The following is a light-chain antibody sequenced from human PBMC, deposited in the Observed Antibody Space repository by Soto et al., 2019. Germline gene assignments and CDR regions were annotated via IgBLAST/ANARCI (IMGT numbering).Light chain of an antibody. J-gene: IGLJ2*01. CDR3: SSYTSSSTLI. Sequence: QSALTQPASVSGSPGQSITISCTGTTSDVGGYDYVSWSQQHPGKAPKLIIYDVSNRPSGVSNRFSGSKSGNTASLTISGLQVEDEADYYCSSYTSSSTLIFGGGTKVTVL. CDR1: TSDVGGYDY. CDR2: DVS. V-gene: IGLV2-14*01.